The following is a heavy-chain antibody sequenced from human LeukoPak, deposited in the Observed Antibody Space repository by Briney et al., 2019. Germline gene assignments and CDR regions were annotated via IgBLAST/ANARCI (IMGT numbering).Heavy chain of an antibody. CDR3: PRVGRYFDWLSYTSGGPHWLDP. D-gene: IGHD3-9*01. CDR1: GGSFSGYY. CDR2: INHSGST. Sequence: PSETLSLTCAVYGGSFSGYYWSWIRQPPGKGLEWIGEINHSGSTNYNPSLKSRVTISVDTSKNQFSLKLSSVTGADTAMYHCPRVGRYFDWLSYTSGGPHWLDPWGQGTLVTVSS. J-gene: IGHJ5*02. V-gene: IGHV4-34*01.